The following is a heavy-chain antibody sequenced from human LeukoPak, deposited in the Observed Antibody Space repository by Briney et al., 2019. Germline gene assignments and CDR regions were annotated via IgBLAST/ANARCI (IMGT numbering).Heavy chain of an antibody. J-gene: IGHJ6*02. D-gene: IGHD2-2*02. CDR1: GGSISSYY. CDR3: ARDGDIVVVPAAISGMYYCYGMDV. CDR2: IYTSGST. V-gene: IGHV4-4*07. Sequence: SETLSLTCTVSGGSISSYYWSWIRQPAGKGLEWIGRIYTSGSTNYNPSLKSRVTMSVDTSKNQFSLKLSSVTAADTAVYYCARDGDIVVVPAAISGMYYCYGMDVWGQGTTVTVSS.